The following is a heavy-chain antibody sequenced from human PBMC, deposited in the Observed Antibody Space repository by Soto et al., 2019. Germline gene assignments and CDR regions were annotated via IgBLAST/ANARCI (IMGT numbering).Heavy chain of an antibody. D-gene: IGHD6-13*01. V-gene: IGHV3-23*01. CDR2: ISGSGGRT. J-gene: IGHJ4*02. CDR1: VFTFSTYG. Sequence: WWSLRLSCSASVFTFSTYGMTWFRQGPGKGLEWVSSISGSGGRTYYADSVKGRFTISRDNSKNTLYLQMNSLRAEDTAVYYCAKSGNWSDYWGQGTLVTVSS. CDR3: AKSGNWSDY.